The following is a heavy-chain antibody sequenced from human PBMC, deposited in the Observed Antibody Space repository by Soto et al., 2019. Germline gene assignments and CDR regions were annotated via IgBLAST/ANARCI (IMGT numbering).Heavy chain of an antibody. J-gene: IGHJ6*02. CDR1: GGTFSSYA. V-gene: IGHV1-69*13. CDR2: IIPIFGTA. CDR3: ARERGGGTDYYYYGMDV. D-gene: IGHD1-26*01. Sequence: EASVKVSCKASGGTFSSYAISWVLQAPGQGLEWMGGIIPIFGTANYAQKFQGRVTITADESTSTAYMELSSLRSEDTAVYYCARERGGGTDYYYYGMDVWGQGTTVTVSS.